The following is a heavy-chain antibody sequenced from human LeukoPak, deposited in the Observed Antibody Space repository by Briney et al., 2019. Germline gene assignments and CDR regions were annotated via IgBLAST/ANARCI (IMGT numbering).Heavy chain of an antibody. CDR1: GFGFSSYW. CDR2: INPDGGKK. V-gene: IGHV3-7*01. J-gene: IGHJ4*02. D-gene: IGHD2-2*01. CDR3: ASQPAVIDLDC. Sequence: GGSLRLSCAASGFGFSSYWMTWVRQAPGKGLEWVANINPDGGKKTYVDSVKGRFTISRDNAKNSLYLQMSSLRVEDTAVYYCASQPAVIDLDCWGQGTLVTVSS.